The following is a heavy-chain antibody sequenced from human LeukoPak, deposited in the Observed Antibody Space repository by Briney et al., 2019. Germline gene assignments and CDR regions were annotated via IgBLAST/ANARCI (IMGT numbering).Heavy chain of an antibody. Sequence: PGGSLRLSCAASGFTFSNYWMSWVRQAPGKGLEWVANIKQDGSEKHYVDSVKGRFTISRDNAKNSLYLQMDSLRSEDTAVYYCARDLRITMIGYFDYWGQGTLVTVSS. CDR1: GFTFSNYW. J-gene: IGHJ4*02. V-gene: IGHV3-7*01. CDR2: IKQDGSEK. D-gene: IGHD3-22*01. CDR3: ARDLRITMIGYFDY.